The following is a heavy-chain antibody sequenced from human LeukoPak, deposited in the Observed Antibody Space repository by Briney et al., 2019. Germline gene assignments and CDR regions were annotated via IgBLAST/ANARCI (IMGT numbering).Heavy chain of an antibody. J-gene: IGHJ2*01. Sequence: ASVKVSCKASGYTFTGYYMHWVRQAPGQGLEWMGWINPNSGGTNYAQKVQGRVTMTRDTSISTAYMELSRLRSDDTAVYYCAREDPAMGYFDLWGRGTLVTVSS. CDR2: INPNSGGT. V-gene: IGHV1-2*02. CDR1: GYTFTGYY. D-gene: IGHD5-18*01. CDR3: AREDPAMGYFDL.